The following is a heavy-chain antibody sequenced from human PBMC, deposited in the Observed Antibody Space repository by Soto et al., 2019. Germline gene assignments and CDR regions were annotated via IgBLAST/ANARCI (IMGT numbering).Heavy chain of an antibody. D-gene: IGHD6-13*01. CDR2: IIPIFGTA. CDR1: GGTFSSYA. J-gene: IGHJ4*02. V-gene: IGHV1-69*13. Sequence: GASVKVSCKASGGTFSSYAISWVRQAPGQGLEWVGGIIPIFGTANYAQKFQGRVTITADESTSTAYMELSSLRSEDTAVYYCARVEAAAGIVWGQGTLVTVSS. CDR3: ARVEAAAGIV.